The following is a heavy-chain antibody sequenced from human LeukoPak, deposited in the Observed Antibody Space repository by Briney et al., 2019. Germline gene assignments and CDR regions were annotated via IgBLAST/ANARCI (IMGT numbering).Heavy chain of an antibody. J-gene: IGHJ6*02. CDR3: ARGGGGIAAAGTAYGMDA. Sequence: SETLSLTCAVYGGSFSGYYWSWIRQPPGKGLEWIGEINHSGSTNYNPSLKSRVTISVDTSKNQFSLKLSSVTAADTAVYYCARGGGGIAAAGTAYGMDAWGQGTTVTVSS. CDR1: GGSFSGYY. D-gene: IGHD6-13*01. CDR2: INHSGST. V-gene: IGHV4-34*01.